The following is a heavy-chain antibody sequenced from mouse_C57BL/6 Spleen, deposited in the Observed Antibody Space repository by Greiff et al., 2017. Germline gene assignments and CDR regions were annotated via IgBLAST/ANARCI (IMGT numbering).Heavy chain of an antibody. CDR1: GYSITSGYY. CDR3: ARKGTIYYDYDGCDY. Sequence: ESGPGLVKPSQSLSLTCSVTGYSITSGYYWNWIRQFPGNKLEWMGYISYDGSNNYNPSLKNRISITRDTSKNQFFLKLNSVTTEDTATYYCARKGTIYYDYDGCDYWGQGTTLTVSS. V-gene: IGHV3-6*01. J-gene: IGHJ2*01. D-gene: IGHD2-4*01. CDR2: ISYDGSN.